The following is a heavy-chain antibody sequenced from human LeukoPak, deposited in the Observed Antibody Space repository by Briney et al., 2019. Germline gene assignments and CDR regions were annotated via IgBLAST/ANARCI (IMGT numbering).Heavy chain of an antibody. CDR1: GFTFDDYA. Sequence: GGSLRLSCAASGFTFDDYAMHWVRQAPGKGLEWVSGISWNSGSIVYADSVKGRFTISRDNAKNSLYLQMNSLRAEDTALYYCAKDSLAVTNLFGGITGTTGFDPWGQGTLVTVSS. CDR3: AKDSLAVTNLFGGITGTTGFDP. CDR2: ISWNSGSI. V-gene: IGHV3-9*01. J-gene: IGHJ5*02. D-gene: IGHD1-20*01.